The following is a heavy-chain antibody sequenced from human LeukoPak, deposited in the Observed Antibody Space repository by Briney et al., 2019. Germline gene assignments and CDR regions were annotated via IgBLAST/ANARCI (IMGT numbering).Heavy chain of an antibody. CDR1: GLTFSSQA. J-gene: IGHJ4*02. V-gene: IGHV3-23*01. CDR2: ISGSGDHI. D-gene: IGHD2-2*01. Sequence: GGSLRLSCAASGLTFSSQAMTWVRQAPGKGLEWVSAISGSGDHIYYADSVKGRFTISRDNSRDTLYLQMNRLRAEDTAVYYCARDPLRYCSSTSCYSYWGQGTLVTVSS. CDR3: ARDPLRYCSSTSCYSY.